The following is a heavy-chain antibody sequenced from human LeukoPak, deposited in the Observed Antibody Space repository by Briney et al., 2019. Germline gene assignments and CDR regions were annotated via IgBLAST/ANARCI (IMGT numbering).Heavy chain of an antibody. CDR1: GFTFSNAW. V-gene: IGHV3-21*01. CDR2: ISGGSSFT. CDR3: ARDLGYSSGPNY. J-gene: IGHJ4*02. D-gene: IGHD6-19*01. Sequence: PGGSLRLSCAASGFTFSNAWMSWVRQAPGKGLEWVSYISGGSSFTYYVDSVKGRFTISRDNAKNSPYLQMNSLRAEDTAVYYCARDLGYSSGPNYWGQGTRVTVSS.